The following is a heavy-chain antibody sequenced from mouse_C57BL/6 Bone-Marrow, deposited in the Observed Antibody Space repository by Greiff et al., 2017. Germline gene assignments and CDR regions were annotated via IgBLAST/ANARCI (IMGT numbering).Heavy chain of an antibody. CDR2: IYPGSGST. V-gene: IGHV1-55*01. J-gene: IGHJ1*03. CDR1: GYTFTSYW. D-gene: IGHD2-5*01. CDR3: ARPYCSNYWYFDV. Sequence: VQLQQPGAELVKPGASVKMSCKASGYTFTSYWITWVKQRPGQGLEWIGDIYPGSGSTNYNEKFKSKATLTVDTSSSTAYLQLSSLTSEDSAVYYCARPYCSNYWYFDVWGTGTTVTVSS.